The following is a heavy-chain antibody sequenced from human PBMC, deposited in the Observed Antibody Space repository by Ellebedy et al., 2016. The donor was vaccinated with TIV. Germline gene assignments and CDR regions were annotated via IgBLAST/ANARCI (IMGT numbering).Heavy chain of an antibody. CDR1: GYTFTGYY. D-gene: IGHD2-2*01. Sequence: ASVKVSXKASGYTFTGYYMHWVRQAPGQGLEWMGWINPNSGGTNYAQKFQGWVTMTRDTSFSTAYMELSRLRSDDTAVYYCARESSTYGMDVWGQGTTVTVSS. CDR3: ARESSTYGMDV. CDR2: INPNSGGT. V-gene: IGHV1-2*04. J-gene: IGHJ6*02.